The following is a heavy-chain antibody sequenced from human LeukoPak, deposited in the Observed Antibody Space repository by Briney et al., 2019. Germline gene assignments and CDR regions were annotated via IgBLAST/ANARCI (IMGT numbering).Heavy chain of an antibody. J-gene: IGHJ4*02. CDR2: IYPGDSDT. D-gene: IGHD2-2*01. V-gene: IGHV5-51*01. CDR3: ARRQGCSSTACPPDS. CDR1: GYRFTSNW. Sequence: GESLQISCKGSGYRFTSNWIGWVRQMPGKGLEWMGIIYPGDSDTRYSPSFQGQVTMSVDKSINTAYLQWSSLKASDTAMYYCARRQGCSSTACPPDSWGQGTLVTVSS.